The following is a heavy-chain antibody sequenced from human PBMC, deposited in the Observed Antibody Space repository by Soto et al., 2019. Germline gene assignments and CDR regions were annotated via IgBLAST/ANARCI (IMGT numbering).Heavy chain of an antibody. Sequence: PGGSLRLSCAFSGFTFSNYSMNWVRQAPGKGLEWVSSISNTGNYKYYADSVKGRFTVSRDNAKNSLYLQMNSLRAEDTAVYFCARYPGTIMATIMGSYYFDYWGLGTLVTVSS. V-gene: IGHV3-21*01. J-gene: IGHJ4*02. CDR1: GFTFSNYS. D-gene: IGHD5-12*01. CDR2: ISNTGNYK. CDR3: ARYPGTIMATIMGSYYFDY.